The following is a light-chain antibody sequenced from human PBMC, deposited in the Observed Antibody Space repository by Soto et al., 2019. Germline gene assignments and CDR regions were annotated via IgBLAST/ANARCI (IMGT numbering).Light chain of an antibody. CDR2: GAS. V-gene: IGKV3D-20*02. Sequence: EIVLTQSPGTLSLSPGEIATLSCRTSQSVRSSHLAWYQQKPGQAPRLLIYGASSRATGIQDRFSGSGSGTEFTLTIRSLEPEDFAVYYCQQRSNWGTFGPGTKVDIK. J-gene: IGKJ3*01. CDR3: QQRSNWGT. CDR1: QSVRSSH.